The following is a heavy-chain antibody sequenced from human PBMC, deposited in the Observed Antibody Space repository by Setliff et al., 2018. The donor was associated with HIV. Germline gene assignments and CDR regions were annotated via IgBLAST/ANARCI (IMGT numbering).Heavy chain of an antibody. V-gene: IGHV1-69*13. J-gene: IGHJ3*02. CDR2: IIPFFGSA. Sequence: SVKVSCKASGGTFSTSAISWMRQAPGQGLEWMGGIIPFFGSANYAQKFQGRLTITADASSSTACMDLSSLTSEDTAVYYCARRHFYDSSGQVWAFDIWGQGTMVTVSS. CDR1: GGTFSTSA. D-gene: IGHD3-22*01. CDR3: ARRHFYDSSGQVWAFDI.